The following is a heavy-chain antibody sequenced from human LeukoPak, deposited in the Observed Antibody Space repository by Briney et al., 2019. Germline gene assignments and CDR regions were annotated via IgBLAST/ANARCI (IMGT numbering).Heavy chain of an antibody. CDR2: IGGNSGYS. D-gene: IGHD5-12*01. CDR3: AKDGTGYSGV. J-gene: IGHJ4*02. Sequence: PGGSLRLSCAGSGFTFSGQRMSWLRQAPGKGLEWVSVIGGNSGYSHYTDSVQGRFTISRDNSKIMLYLQMNSLRAEDTAVYYCAKDGTGYSGVWGQGTLVTVSS. CDR1: GFTFSGQR. V-gene: IGHV3-23*01.